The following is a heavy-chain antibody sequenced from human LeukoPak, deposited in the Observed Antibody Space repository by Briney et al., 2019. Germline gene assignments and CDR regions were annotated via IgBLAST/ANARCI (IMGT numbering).Heavy chain of an antibody. D-gene: IGHD2-15*01. CDR3: ARQDCSGGSCRFDY. V-gene: IGHV5-51*01. CDR1: GYSFTTFW. Sequence: GESLKISCKGSGYSFTTFWIASVRQMPGKGLELMGIIYPGDSETIYNPSFQGQVSISADRSVSTAYLQWSSLRASDTAMYYCARQDCSGGSCRFDYWGQGTLVTVSS. CDR2: IYPGDSET. J-gene: IGHJ4*02.